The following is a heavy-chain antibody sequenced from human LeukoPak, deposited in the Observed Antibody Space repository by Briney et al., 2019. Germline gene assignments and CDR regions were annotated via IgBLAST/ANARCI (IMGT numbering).Heavy chain of an antibody. J-gene: IGHJ4*02. D-gene: IGHD3-10*01. CDR2: IYYRGTT. V-gene: IGHV4-59*03. CDR3: AGVFSGRRPFEL. CDR1: GGSINDYY. Sequence: SETLSLTCTVSGGSINDYYWTWLRQPPGKGLEWIGFIYYRGTTNNNPSLKSRVTTSIDTPKKQFSLNLSSVTAADTAIYYCAGVFSGRRPFELWGQGILVTVSS.